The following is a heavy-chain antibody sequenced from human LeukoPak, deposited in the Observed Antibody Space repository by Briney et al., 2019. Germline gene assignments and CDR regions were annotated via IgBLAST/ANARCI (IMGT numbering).Heavy chain of an antibody. CDR2: IKQDGSEK. J-gene: IGHJ4*02. D-gene: IGHD3-22*01. Sequence: PGGSLRLSCAASGFNVSRNYMSWVRQAPGKGLEWVTNIKQDGSEKYYVDSVKGRFTISRDNAKNSLYLQMNSLRAEDTAVYYCARDYDSSGYYVYWGQGTLVTVSS. CDR3: ARDYDSSGYYVY. V-gene: IGHV3-7*01. CDR1: GFNVSRNY.